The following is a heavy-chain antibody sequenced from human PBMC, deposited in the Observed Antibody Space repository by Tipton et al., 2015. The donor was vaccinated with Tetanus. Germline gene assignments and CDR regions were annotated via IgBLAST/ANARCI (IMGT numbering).Heavy chain of an antibody. Sequence: SLRLSCAASGFTLSRYTLNWVRQAPGKGLEWVSSISSSSRYIYSADSVKGRFTISKDTANNPVHLQMNRLRAEAPAVYYGAGAPALGIGTHWGRGTLVTVSS. CDR1: GFTLSRYT. CDR3: AGAPALGIGTH. CDR2: ISSSSRYI. D-gene: IGHD2-21*01. V-gene: IGHV3-21*01. J-gene: IGHJ1*01.